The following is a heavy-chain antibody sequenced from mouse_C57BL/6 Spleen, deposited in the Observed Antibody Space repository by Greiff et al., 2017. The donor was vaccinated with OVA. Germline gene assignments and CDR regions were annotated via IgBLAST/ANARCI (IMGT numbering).Heavy chain of an antibody. D-gene: IGHD2-4*01. CDR1: GYAFSSSW. J-gene: IGHJ3*01. CDR3: AREGSYYDYDWFAY. Sequence: QVQLKESGPELVKPGASVKISCKASGYAFSSSWMNWVKQRPGKGLEWIGRIYPGDGDTNYNGKFKGKATLTADKSSSTAYMQLSSLTSEDSAVYFCAREGSYYDYDWFAYWGQGTLVTVSA. V-gene: IGHV1-82*01. CDR2: IYPGDGDT.